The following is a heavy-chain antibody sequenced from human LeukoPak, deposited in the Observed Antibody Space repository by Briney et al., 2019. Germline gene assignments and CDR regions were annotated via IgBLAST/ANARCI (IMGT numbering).Heavy chain of an antibody. Sequence: GKSLRLSCAAFGFTFDNYAMHWVRQAPGKGLEWVSSISWNSANIAYADSVKGRFTISRDNAKNSLYLQMNSLRPEDMALYYCVKDTSGASQYFQYWGHGTVVTDSS. CDR1: GFTFDNYA. D-gene: IGHD2-15*01. V-gene: IGHV3-9*03. J-gene: IGHJ1*01. CDR2: ISWNSANI. CDR3: VKDTSGASQYFQY.